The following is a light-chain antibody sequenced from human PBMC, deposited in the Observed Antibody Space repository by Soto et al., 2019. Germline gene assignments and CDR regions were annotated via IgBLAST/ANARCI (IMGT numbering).Light chain of an antibody. CDR1: QSISSCY. CDR2: GAS. J-gene: IGKJ3*01. Sequence: EIVLTQSPGTLSLSPGERATLSCRASQSISSCYLAWYQQKPGQAPRLLVYGASSRATGIPDRFSGSGSGTDFTFTISRLEPEDFAVYYCQQYGSSRFTFGPGTKVDIK. V-gene: IGKV3-20*01. CDR3: QQYGSSRFT.